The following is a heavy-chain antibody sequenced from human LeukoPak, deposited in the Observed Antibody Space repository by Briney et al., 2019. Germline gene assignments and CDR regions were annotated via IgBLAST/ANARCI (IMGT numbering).Heavy chain of an antibody. CDR3: AREGSGYYY. V-gene: IGHV3-48*03. J-gene: IGHJ4*02. CDR1: GFTFSSNE. Sequence: GGSLRLSCAASGFTFSSNEINWVRQAPGKGLEWVSYISSSGSTIYYADSVKGRFTISRDNAKNSLYLQMNSLRAEDTAVYYCAREGSGYYYWGQGTLVTVSS. D-gene: IGHD6-13*01. CDR2: ISSSGSTI.